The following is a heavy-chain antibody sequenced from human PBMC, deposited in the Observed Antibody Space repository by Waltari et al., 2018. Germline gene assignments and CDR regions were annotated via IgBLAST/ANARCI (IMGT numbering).Heavy chain of an antibody. Sequence: QVQLRESGPGLVRSSETLSLTCTVSGHSVNNDFYWAWIRPSPGGGLEWIASIYHTGSAHYKSSLKSRVSISTDMSTKQFFLTLTHLTAADTAVYYCAEEGNTTAGLFDSWGQGTLVTVSS. CDR2: IYHTGSA. J-gene: IGHJ4*02. CDR3: AEEGNTTAGLFDS. D-gene: IGHD6-25*01. V-gene: IGHV4-38-2*02. CDR1: GHSVNNDFY.